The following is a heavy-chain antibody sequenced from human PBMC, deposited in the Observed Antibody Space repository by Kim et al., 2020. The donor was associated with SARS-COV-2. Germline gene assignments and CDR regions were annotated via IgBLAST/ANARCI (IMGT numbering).Heavy chain of an antibody. Sequence: AALVKGRFTISRDDSKNTLYLQMNSLQTEDTAVYYCTTQMATITFDGFDYWGQGTLVTVSS. CDR3: TTQMATITFDGFDY. V-gene: IGHV3-15*01. J-gene: IGHJ4*02. D-gene: IGHD5-12*01.